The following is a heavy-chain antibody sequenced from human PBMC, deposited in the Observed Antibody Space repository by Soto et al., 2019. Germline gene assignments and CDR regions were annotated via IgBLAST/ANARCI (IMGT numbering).Heavy chain of an antibody. V-gene: IGHV1-2*04. CDR1: GYTFTGYY. D-gene: IGHD2-2*01. CDR2: INPNSGGT. Sequence: QVQLVQSGAEVKKPGASVKVSCRASGYTFTGYYMHWVRQAPGQGLEWMGWINPNSGGTNYAQNFQGWVTMTGDTSISTAYMELSRLRSDDTAVYYCARTHCSSTRCYVGSWDYWGQGTLVTVSS. J-gene: IGHJ4*02. CDR3: ARTHCSSTRCYVGSWDY.